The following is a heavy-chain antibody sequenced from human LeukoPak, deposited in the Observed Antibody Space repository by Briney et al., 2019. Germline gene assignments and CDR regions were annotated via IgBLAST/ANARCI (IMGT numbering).Heavy chain of an antibody. D-gene: IGHD6-13*01. J-gene: IGHJ6*02. Sequence: SVKVSCKASGGTFSSYAISWVRQAPGQGLEWMGRIIPILGIANYAQKFQGRVTITADKSTSTAYMELSSLRSEDTAVYYCAGEQQLVLDYYYGMDVWGQGTTVTVSS. V-gene: IGHV1-69*04. CDR3: AGEQQLVLDYYYGMDV. CDR1: GGTFSSYA. CDR2: IIPILGIA.